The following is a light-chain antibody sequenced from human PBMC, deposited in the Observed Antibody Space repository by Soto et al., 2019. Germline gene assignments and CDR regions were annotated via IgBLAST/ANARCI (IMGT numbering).Light chain of an antibody. J-gene: IGKJ2*01. CDR2: DAS. Sequence: EIVLTQSPATLSLSPGERATLSCGASQSVSSSYLAWYQQKPGLAPRLPIYDASSRATCIPDRFSGSGSGKNLTLTISQLEPENFASYYCQEDGSLPYTFRQGTKPEIK. CDR1: QSVSSSY. CDR3: QEDGSLPYT. V-gene: IGKV3D-20*01.